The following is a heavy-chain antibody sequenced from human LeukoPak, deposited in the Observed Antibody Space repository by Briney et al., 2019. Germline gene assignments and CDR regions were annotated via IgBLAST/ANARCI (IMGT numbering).Heavy chain of an antibody. CDR1: GYTFTSYD. J-gene: IGHJ3*02. CDR3: ARGAGYSYPDAFDI. CDR2: MNPNSGNT. Sequence: GASVKVSCKASGYTFTSYDINWVRQATGQGLEWMGWMNPNSGNTGYAQKFQGRVTITRNTSISTAYMELSSLRSEDTAVYYCARGAGYSYPDAFDIWGQGTMVTVSS. D-gene: IGHD5-18*01. V-gene: IGHV1-8*03.